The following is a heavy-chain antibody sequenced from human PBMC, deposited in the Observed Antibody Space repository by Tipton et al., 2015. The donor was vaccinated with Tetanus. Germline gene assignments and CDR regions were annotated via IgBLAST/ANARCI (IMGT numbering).Heavy chain of an antibody. CDR1: GFTFSSYS. J-gene: IGHJ6*03. CDR3: ARGVVGDSVVVPAAKNKKSSYDYYYMDV. D-gene: IGHD2-15*01. V-gene: IGHV3-48*02. CDR2: ISSSSSTI. Sequence: GSLRLSCAASGFTFSSYSMNWVRQAPGKGLEWVSYISSSSSTIYYADSVKGRFTISRDNAKNSLYLQMNSLRDEDTAVYYCARGVVGDSVVVPAAKNKKSSYDYYYMDVWGKGTTVTVSS.